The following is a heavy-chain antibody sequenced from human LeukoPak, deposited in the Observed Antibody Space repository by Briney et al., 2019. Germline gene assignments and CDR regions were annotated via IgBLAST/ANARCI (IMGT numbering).Heavy chain of an antibody. V-gene: IGHV1-69*01. D-gene: IGHD2-2*01. Sequence: ASVNVSCKASGGTFSSYAISWVRQAPGQGLEWMGGIIPIFGTANYAQKFQGRVTITADESTSTAYMELSSLRSEDTAVYYCARPQLLIYGVYGMDVWGQGTTVTVSS. CDR2: IIPIFGTA. J-gene: IGHJ6*02. CDR3: ARPQLLIYGVYGMDV. CDR1: GGTFSSYA.